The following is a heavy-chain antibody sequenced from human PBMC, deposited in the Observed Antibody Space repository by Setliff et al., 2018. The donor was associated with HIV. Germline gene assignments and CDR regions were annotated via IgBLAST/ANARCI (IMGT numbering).Heavy chain of an antibody. Sequence: SETLSLTCSVSGGSFSSNNYYCGWIRQPPGKGLEWIGSIYYGGNTYYNPSLKSRVTISVDTSKNHFSPKLTSVTAADTAVYFCARQGGNYFVDNWGQGTLVTVSS. J-gene: IGHJ4*02. CDR3: ARQGGNYFVDN. D-gene: IGHD1-7*01. V-gene: IGHV4-39*01. CDR1: GGSFSSNNYY. CDR2: IYYGGNT.